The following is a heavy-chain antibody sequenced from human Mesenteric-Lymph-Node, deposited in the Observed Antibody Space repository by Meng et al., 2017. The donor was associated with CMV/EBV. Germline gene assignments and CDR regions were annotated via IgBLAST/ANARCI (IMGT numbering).Heavy chain of an antibody. CDR1: GFTFSKTW. J-gene: IGHJ4*02. Sequence: GESLKISCATSGFTFSKTWLTWVRQAPGKGLEWVGRVKSQTDGGTTDYAAPVKGRFTISRDDSKNTLYLQMNSLKTEDTAVYYCTTGRNYWGQGTLVTVSS. D-gene: IGHD1-14*01. V-gene: IGHV3-15*01. CDR3: TTGRNY. CDR2: VKSQTDGGTT.